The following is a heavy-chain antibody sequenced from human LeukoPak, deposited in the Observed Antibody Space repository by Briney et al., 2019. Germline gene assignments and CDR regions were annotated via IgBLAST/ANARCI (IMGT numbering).Heavy chain of an antibody. CDR1: GFTFGSYS. V-gene: IGHV3-21*01. Sequence: GGSLRLSCAASGFTFGSYSMNWVRQAPGKGLEWVSSISSSSSYIYYADSVKGRFTISRDNAKNSLYLQMNSLRAEDTAVYYCARGDSYGYSFDYWGQGTLVTVSS. CDR3: ARGDSYGYSFDY. D-gene: IGHD5-18*01. J-gene: IGHJ4*02. CDR2: ISSSSSYI.